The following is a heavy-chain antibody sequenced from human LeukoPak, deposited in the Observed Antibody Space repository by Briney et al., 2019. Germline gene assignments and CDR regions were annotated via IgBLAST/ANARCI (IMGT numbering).Heavy chain of an antibody. J-gene: IGHJ4*02. CDR1: GDSTNTYF. CDR2: FYYTGTT. D-gene: IGHD1-7*01. CDR3: ATKYTHHGELRFDY. Sequence: SETLSPTCSISGDSTNTYFWSWIRQPPGEGLEWIGYFYYTGTTNYNPSLNSRVTISVDTSKNQFSLKVNSVTAADTGVYYCATKYTHHGELRFDYWGQGTLVTVSS. V-gene: IGHV4-59*01.